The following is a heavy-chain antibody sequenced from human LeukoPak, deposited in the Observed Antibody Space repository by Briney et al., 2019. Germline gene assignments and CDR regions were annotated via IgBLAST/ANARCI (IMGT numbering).Heavy chain of an antibody. D-gene: IGHD2-2*01. Sequence: SETLSLTCTVSGASFSSYYWSWLRQPPGKGLEWIAYIFYNGNTKYNPSLKSRVTISVDTSRTQFSLKVTSVTAADTAVYYCARAPRDRGYCGATSCFEYMDVWGRGTTVTISS. V-gene: IGHV4-59*01. CDR1: GASFSSYY. CDR3: ARAPRDRGYCGATSCFEYMDV. CDR2: IFYNGNT. J-gene: IGHJ6*03.